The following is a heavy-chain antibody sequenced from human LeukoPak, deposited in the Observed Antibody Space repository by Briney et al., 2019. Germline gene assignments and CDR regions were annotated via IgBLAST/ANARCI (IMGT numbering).Heavy chain of an antibody. CDR3: ARVYYYDSSGYYYFLGPPSYYYYMDV. D-gene: IGHD3-22*01. J-gene: IGHJ6*03. Sequence: GASVKVSCKASGYTFTSYGISWVRQAPGQGLEWMGWISAYNGNTNYAQKLQGRVTMTTDTSTSTAYMELRSLRSDDTAVYYCARVYYYDSSGYYYFLGPPSYYYYMDVWGKGTTVTVSS. V-gene: IGHV1-18*01. CDR2: ISAYNGNT. CDR1: GYTFTSYG.